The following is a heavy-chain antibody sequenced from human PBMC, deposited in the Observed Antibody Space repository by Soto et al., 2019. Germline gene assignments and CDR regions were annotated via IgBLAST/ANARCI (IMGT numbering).Heavy chain of an antibody. V-gene: IGHV3-23*01. CDR3: AKDAPWRGRNFDY. CDR2: ISNSGGLT. D-gene: IGHD3-10*01. Sequence: EVQLLESGGALVQPGGSLRLSCAASGFTFSSFAMYWVRQAPGKGLQWLSLISNSGGLTYYADSVKGRFTISRDNSKNTLYLQMKSLRADDTAVYSCAKDAPWRGRNFDYWGQGTQVTVSS. CDR1: GFTFSSFA. J-gene: IGHJ4*02.